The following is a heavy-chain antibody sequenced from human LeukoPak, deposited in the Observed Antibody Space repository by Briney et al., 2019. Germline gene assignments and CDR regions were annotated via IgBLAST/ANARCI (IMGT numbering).Heavy chain of an antibody. D-gene: IGHD1-26*01. Sequence: GGSLRLSCAASGFTFTSYGMAWVRQAPGKGLEWVSSIGGSGASTYYADPVKGRFTISRDNSKNTMYLQMNSLRADDTAIYYCAKLYGATTNWGQGTLVSVSS. CDR1: GFTFTSYG. V-gene: IGHV3-23*01. CDR3: AKLYGATTN. CDR2: IGGSGAST. J-gene: IGHJ4*02.